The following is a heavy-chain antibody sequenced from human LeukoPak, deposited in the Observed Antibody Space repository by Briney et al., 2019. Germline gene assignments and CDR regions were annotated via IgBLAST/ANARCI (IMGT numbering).Heavy chain of an antibody. CDR2: ISGSSRYI. J-gene: IGHJ4*02. Sequence: GGSLRLSCAASGFTFSSYSMNWVRQAPGKGLEWVSTISGSSRYIYFADSVKGRFTISRDNAKNSLHLQMNSLRAEDTAVYYCARRLNYGDYGSDYWGRGTLVTVSS. CDR3: ARRLNYGDYGSDY. V-gene: IGHV3-21*01. CDR1: GFTFSSYS. D-gene: IGHD4-17*01.